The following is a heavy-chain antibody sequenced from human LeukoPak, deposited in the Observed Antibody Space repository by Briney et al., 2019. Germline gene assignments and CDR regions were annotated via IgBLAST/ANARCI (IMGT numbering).Heavy chain of an antibody. CDR1: GFTFDDYA. Sequence: GGSLRLSCAASGFTFDDYAMHWVRQAPGKGLEWVSGISWNSGSIGYADSVKGRFTISRDNAKNSLYLQMNSLRAEDTASYYCAKDMSSGWYDWFDPWGQGTLVTVSS. V-gene: IGHV3-9*01. CDR2: ISWNSGSI. CDR3: AKDMSSGWYDWFDP. D-gene: IGHD6-19*01. J-gene: IGHJ5*02.